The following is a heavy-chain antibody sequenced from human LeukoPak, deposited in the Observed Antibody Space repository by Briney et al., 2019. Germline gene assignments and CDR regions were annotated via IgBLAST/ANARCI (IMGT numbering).Heavy chain of an antibody. D-gene: IGHD3-10*01. J-gene: IGHJ4*02. CDR1: GGSISSYY. CDR2: IYTSGST. CDR3: ARAPSAGSYSFYYFDY. Sequence: SETLSLTXAVSGGSISSYYWSWIRQPAGKGLEWIGRIYTSGSTNYNPSLKSRVTMPVDTSKNQFSLKLSSVTAADTAVYYCARAPSAGSYSFYYFDYRGQGTLVTVSS. V-gene: IGHV4-4*07.